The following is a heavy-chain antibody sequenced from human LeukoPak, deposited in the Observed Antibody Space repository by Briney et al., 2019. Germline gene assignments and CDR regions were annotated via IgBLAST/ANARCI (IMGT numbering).Heavy chain of an antibody. Sequence: ASVKVSCKASGYTFTSYGINWVRQAPGQGLEWMGWISTYSGNTNYAQKLQGRVTMTTDTSTSTAYMELRSLRSDDTAVDYCARDEGYGSGSYWGQGTLVTVSS. J-gene: IGHJ4*02. V-gene: IGHV1-18*01. CDR2: ISTYSGNT. CDR1: GYTFTSYG. CDR3: ARDEGYGSGSY. D-gene: IGHD3-10*01.